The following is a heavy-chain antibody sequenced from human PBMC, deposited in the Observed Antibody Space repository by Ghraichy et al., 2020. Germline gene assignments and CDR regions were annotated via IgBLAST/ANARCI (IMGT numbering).Heavy chain of an antibody. Sequence: SETLSLTCAVYGGSFSGYYWSWIRQPPGKGLEWIGEINHSGSTNYNPSLKSRVTISVDTSKNQFSLKLSSVTAADTAVYYCARGKGDGYNYPKCWFDPWGKGTLVTVSS. CDR2: INHSGST. J-gene: IGHJ5*02. CDR1: GGSFSGYY. D-gene: IGHD5-24*01. V-gene: IGHV4-34*01. CDR3: ARGKGDGYNYPKCWFDP.